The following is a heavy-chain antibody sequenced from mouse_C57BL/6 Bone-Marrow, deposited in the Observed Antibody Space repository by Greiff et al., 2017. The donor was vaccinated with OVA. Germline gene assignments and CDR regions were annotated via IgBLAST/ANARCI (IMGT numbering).Heavy chain of an antibody. J-gene: IGHJ3*01. CDR1: GYSITSGYY. CDR2: ISYDGSN. D-gene: IGHD2-5*01. V-gene: IGHV3-6*01. CDR3: ARAYYSNYPFAY. Sequence: EVQLQQSGPGLVKPSQSLSLTCSVTGYSITSGYYWNWIRQFPGNKLEWMGYISYDGSNNYNPSLKNRISITRDTSKNQFFLKLNSVTTEDTATYYCARAYYSNYPFAYWGQGTLVTVSA.